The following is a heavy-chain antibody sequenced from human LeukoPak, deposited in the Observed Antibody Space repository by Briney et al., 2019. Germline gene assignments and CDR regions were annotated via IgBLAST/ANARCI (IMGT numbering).Heavy chain of an antibody. Sequence: ASVKVSCKASGYTFTGYYMHWVRQAPGQGLEWMGWINPNCGGTNYAQKFQGRVTMTRDTSISTAYMELSRLRSDDTAVYYCARDPGYSSGWSNLPLDYWGQGTLVTVSS. D-gene: IGHD6-19*01. CDR3: ARDPGYSSGWSNLPLDY. V-gene: IGHV1-2*02. J-gene: IGHJ4*02. CDR2: INPNCGGT. CDR1: GYTFTGYY.